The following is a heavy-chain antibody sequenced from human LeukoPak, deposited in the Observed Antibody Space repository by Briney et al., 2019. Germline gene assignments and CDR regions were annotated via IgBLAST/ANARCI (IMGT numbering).Heavy chain of an antibody. V-gene: IGHV3-11*01. D-gene: IGHD3-10*01. CDR2: ISSSGSTI. Sequence: GGSLRLSCAASGFTFSDYYMSWIRQAPGKGLEWVSYISSSGSTIYYADSVKGRFTISRDSAKNSLYLQMNSLRAEDTAVYYCARVLRPGSLWFGDWKNWFDPWGQGTLVTVSS. J-gene: IGHJ5*02. CDR1: GFTFSDYY. CDR3: ARVLRPGSLWFGDWKNWFDP.